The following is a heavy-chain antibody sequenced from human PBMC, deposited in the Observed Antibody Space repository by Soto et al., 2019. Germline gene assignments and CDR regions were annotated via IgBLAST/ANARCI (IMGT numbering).Heavy chain of an antibody. Sequence: SETLSLTCAVYGGSFSGYYWSWIRQPPGKGLEWIGEINHSGSTNYNPSLKSRVTISVDTSKNQLSLKLSSVTAADTAVYYCARGRGYSYQNFFDLWGQGIRVTVSS. CDR1: GGSFSGYY. V-gene: IGHV4-34*01. D-gene: IGHD5-18*01. CDR2: INHSGST. J-gene: IGHJ5*02. CDR3: ARGRGYSYQNFFDL.